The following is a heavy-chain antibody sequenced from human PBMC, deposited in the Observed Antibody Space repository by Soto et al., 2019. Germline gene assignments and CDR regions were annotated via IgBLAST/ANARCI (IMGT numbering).Heavy chain of an antibody. Sequence: PGWSLRLSCAASGFTFDDYAMHWVRQAPGKGLEWVSGISWNSGSIGYADSVKGRFTISRDNAKNSLYLQMNSLRAEDTALYYCAKGDFWSGYKFYYYGMDVWGQGTTVTVSS. D-gene: IGHD3-3*01. CDR2: ISWNSGSI. CDR3: AKGDFWSGYKFYYYGMDV. V-gene: IGHV3-9*01. J-gene: IGHJ6*02. CDR1: GFTFDDYA.